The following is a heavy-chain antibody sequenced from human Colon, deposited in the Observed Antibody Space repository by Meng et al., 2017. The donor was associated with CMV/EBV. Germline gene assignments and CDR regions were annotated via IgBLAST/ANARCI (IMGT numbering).Heavy chain of an antibody. V-gene: IGHV3-30-3*01. CDR2: ISYDGSNK. CDR3: ARSSGSYADFDY. Sequence: QVQVGESGGGVVQPGRSLGLSCAGSGFTFSSYAMHWVRQAPGKGLEWVAVISYDGSNKYYADSVKGRFTISRDNSKNTLYLQMNSLRAEDTAVYYCARSSGSYADFDYWGQGTLVTVSS. J-gene: IGHJ4*02. CDR1: GFTFSSYA. D-gene: IGHD1-26*01.